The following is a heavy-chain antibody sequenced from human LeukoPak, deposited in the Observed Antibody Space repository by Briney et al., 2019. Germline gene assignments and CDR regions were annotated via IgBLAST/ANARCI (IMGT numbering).Heavy chain of an antibody. Sequence: GGSLRLSCAASGFTFSSYSMNWVRQAPGNGLEWVSSISSSSYIYYADSVKGRFTIFRDNAKNSLYLQMNSLRAEDTAVYYCGRGGSVDIPVGYWGQGTLVTVSS. V-gene: IGHV3-21*01. J-gene: IGHJ4*02. D-gene: IGHD2-21*01. CDR3: GRGGSVDIPVGY. CDR2: ISSSSYI. CDR1: GFTFSSYS.